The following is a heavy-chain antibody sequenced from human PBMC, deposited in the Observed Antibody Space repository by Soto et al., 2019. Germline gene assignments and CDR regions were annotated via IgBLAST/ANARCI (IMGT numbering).Heavy chain of an antibody. CDR3: AKEPATAKPEGVDF. Sequence: ASVKVSCKASGYTFSDYYIHWVRQAPGQGLEWMGWINPNSGGTKYAPKFQGGVTMTRDTSINTAYMELSRLRSGDTAVYYCAKEPATAKPEGVDFWGQGTLVTVSS. J-gene: IGHJ4*02. D-gene: IGHD1-1*01. CDR2: INPNSGGT. V-gene: IGHV1-2*02. CDR1: GYTFSDYY.